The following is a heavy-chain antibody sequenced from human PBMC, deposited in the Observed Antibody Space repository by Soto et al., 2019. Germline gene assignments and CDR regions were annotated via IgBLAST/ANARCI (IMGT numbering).Heavy chain of an antibody. CDR3: AKQRLLPDYFDY. CDR1: GFTFSSYA. J-gene: IGHJ4*02. D-gene: IGHD3-22*01. Sequence: GGSLRLSCEASGFTFSSYAMSWVRQAPGKGLEWASAISGSGGSTYYADSVKGRFTISRDNSKNTLYLQMNSLRAEDTAVYYCAKQRLLPDYFDYWGQGTLVTVSS. V-gene: IGHV3-23*01. CDR2: ISGSGGST.